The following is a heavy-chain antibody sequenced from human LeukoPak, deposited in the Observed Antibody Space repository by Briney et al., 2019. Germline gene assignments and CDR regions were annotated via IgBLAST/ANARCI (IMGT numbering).Heavy chain of an antibody. CDR1: GGSISSGGYY. V-gene: IGHV4-39*07. D-gene: IGHD3-9*01. J-gene: IGHJ5*02. CDR3: ALDPSRITIKWFDP. CDR2: ICYSGST. Sequence: SETLSLTCTVSGGSISSGGYYWGWIRQPPGKGLEWIGSICYSGSTYYNPSLKSRVTISVDTSKNQFSLKLSSVTAADTAVYYCALDPSRITIKWFDPWGQGTLVTVSS.